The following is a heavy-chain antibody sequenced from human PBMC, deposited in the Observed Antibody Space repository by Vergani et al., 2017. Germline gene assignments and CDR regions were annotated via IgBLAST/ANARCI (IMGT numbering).Heavy chain of an antibody. Sequence: VQLVESGGGVVQPGRSLRLSCAASGFTFSSYAMHWVRQAPGKGLEWVAVISYDGSNKYYADSVKGRFTISRDNSKNTLYLQMNSLRAEDTAVYYCARDPTDYDFWSGYYSYYFDYWGQGTLVTVSS. V-gene: IGHV3-30-3*01. CDR3: ARDPTDYDFWSGYYSYYFDY. CDR2: ISYDGSNK. CDR1: GFTFSSYA. D-gene: IGHD3-3*01. J-gene: IGHJ4*02.